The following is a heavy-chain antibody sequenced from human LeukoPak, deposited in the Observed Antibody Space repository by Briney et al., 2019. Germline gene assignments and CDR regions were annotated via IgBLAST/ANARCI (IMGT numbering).Heavy chain of an antibody. J-gene: IGHJ4*02. CDR2: ISSSGSTI. CDR3: ARTLSQPSVYSSSWRYFDY. Sequence: GGSLRLSCAASGFTFSSYEMNWVRQAPGKGLEWVSYISSSGSTIYYADSVKGRFTISRDNAKNSLYLQMNSLRAEDTAVYYCARTLSQPSVYSSSWRYFDYWGQGTLVTVSS. D-gene: IGHD6-13*01. CDR1: GFTFSSYE. V-gene: IGHV3-48*03.